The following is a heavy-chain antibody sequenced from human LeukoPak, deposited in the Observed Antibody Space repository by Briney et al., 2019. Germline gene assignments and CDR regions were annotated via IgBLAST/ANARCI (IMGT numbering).Heavy chain of an antibody. Sequence: GGSLRLSCAASGFTFSSYSMNWVRQAPGKGLEWVSSISSISYIYYADSVKGRFTISRDTAKNSLYLQMNSLRAEDTAVYYCARDQYGDYALDYWGQGTLVIVSS. CDR2: ISSISYI. D-gene: IGHD4-17*01. CDR3: ARDQYGDYALDY. CDR1: GFTFSSYS. V-gene: IGHV3-21*01. J-gene: IGHJ4*02.